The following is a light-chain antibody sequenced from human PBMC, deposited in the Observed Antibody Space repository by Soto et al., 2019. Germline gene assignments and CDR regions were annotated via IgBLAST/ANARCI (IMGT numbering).Light chain of an antibody. CDR2: DTT. CDR3: SALDYGLNGPV. V-gene: IGLV1-44*01. Sequence: QSVLAQPPSASGTPGQRVTISCSGGSSNIGGEAVSWYQQFPGKAPKLLIFDTTQRPSGFPDRFSGSKSGTSASLAISGLQSQDEAEYYCSALDYGLNGPVFGGGTKLTVL. CDR1: SSNIGGEA. J-gene: IGLJ3*02.